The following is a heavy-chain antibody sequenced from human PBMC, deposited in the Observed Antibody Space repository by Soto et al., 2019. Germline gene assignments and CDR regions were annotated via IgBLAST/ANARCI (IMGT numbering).Heavy chain of an antibody. CDR1: GASIRGVDYF. CDR3: AREGKDISTHGGWNAFDL. CDR2: IYASGSA. Sequence: QVQLQEAGPGLVKPSQTLSLTCTVSGASIRGVDYFWTWIRQRPGKGLEWLGNIYASGSAYTNPSLKSRVGLSADTSQNQFALSLTSVTAAASAVYYCAREGKDISTHGGWNAFDLWGQGTEVSVFS. D-gene: IGHD2-15*01. V-gene: IGHV4-31*03. J-gene: IGHJ3*01.